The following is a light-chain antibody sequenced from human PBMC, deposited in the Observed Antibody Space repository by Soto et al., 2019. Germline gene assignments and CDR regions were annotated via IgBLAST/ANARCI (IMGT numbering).Light chain of an antibody. V-gene: IGKV1-6*01. CDR2: TGS. Sequence: QMTQSPSSLSASVGEKIIITCRASRDVGSDVSWYQQKPGKAPNLLIYTGSSLQSGVPSRFSGSGSGTDFTLTINSLQPEDFATYYCQQAASFPITFGQGTRLEIK. CDR1: RDVGSD. CDR3: QQAASFPIT. J-gene: IGKJ5*01.